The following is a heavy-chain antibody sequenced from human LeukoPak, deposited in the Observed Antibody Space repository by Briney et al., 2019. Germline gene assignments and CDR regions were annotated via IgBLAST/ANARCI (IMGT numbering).Heavy chain of an antibody. CDR2: TYYRSKWYN. CDR1: GDSVSSNTAA. J-gene: IGHJ4*02. D-gene: IGHD7-27*01. Sequence: SQTLSLTCAISGDSVSSNTAAWNWIRQSPSRGLEWLGRTYYRSKWYNNYAVSVKSRISINPDTPKNQFSLQLKSVTPEDTAVYYCAREQTGDQNFDYWGQGTLVTVSS. V-gene: IGHV6-1*01. CDR3: AREQTGDQNFDY.